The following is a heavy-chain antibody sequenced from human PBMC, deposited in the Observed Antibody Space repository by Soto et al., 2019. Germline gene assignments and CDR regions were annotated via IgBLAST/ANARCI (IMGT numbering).Heavy chain of an antibody. CDR1: GFTFSSYG. CDR2: IWYDGSNK. CDR3: AVTALWGDCSSTSCSHFDY. V-gene: IGHV3-33*01. J-gene: IGHJ4*02. Sequence: GGSLRLSCAAPGFTFSSYGMHWVRQAPGKGLEWVAVIWYDGSNKYYADSVKGRFTISRDNSKNTLYLQMNSLRAEDTAVYYCAVTALWGDCSSTSCSHFDYWGQGALVTVSS. D-gene: IGHD2-2*01.